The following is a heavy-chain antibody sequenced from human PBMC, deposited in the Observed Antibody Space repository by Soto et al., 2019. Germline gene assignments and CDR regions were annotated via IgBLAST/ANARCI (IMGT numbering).Heavy chain of an antibody. Sequence: EQLVESGGGLVQPGRSLRLSCTASGFNFDDYAMHWVRQAPGKGLERVSGISWRSVNIGYAGSVKGRFTISRDNSENPLFLQIDSPRTDDTALYFCAKDASGDFDRGYFDLWGRGTLVAVSS. CDR1: GFNFDDYA. CDR2: ISWRSVNI. CDR3: AKDASGDFDRGYFDL. V-gene: IGHV3-9*01. D-gene: IGHD1-26*01. J-gene: IGHJ2*01.